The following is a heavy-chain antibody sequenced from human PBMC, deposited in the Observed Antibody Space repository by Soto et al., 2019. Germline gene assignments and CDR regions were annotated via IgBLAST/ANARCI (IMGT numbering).Heavy chain of an antibody. V-gene: IGHV1-69*01. D-gene: IGHD6-6*01. Sequence: QVPLVQSGAEVKKPGSSVKVSCKASGGTFSSYAISWVRQAPGQGLEWMGGIIPIFGTANYAQKFQGRVTITADESTSTAYMELSSLRSEDTAVYYCARDLSYSSSSAGYYYYGMDVWGQGTTVTVSS. CDR2: IIPIFGTA. CDR1: GGTFSSYA. CDR3: ARDLSYSSSSAGYYYYGMDV. J-gene: IGHJ6*02.